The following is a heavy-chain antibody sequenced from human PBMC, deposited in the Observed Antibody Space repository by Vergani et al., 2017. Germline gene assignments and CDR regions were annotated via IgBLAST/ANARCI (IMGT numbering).Heavy chain of an antibody. J-gene: IGHJ6*03. V-gene: IGHV1-58*01. CDR2: IVVGSGNT. Sequence: QMQLVQSGPEVKTPGTSVKVSCKASGFTFTSSAVQWVRQARGQRLEWIGWIVVGSGNTKYEQKFQERVTITRDMSTSTAYMELSSLSTEDTAVYYCAADIQRRYYYMDVWGKGTTVTVSS. CDR1: GFTFTSSA. D-gene: IGHD2-2*03. CDR3: AADIQRRYYYMDV.